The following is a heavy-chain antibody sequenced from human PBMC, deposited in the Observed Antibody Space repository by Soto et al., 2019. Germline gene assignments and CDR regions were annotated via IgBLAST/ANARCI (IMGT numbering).Heavy chain of an antibody. Sequence: QITLKESGPTLVKPTQTLTLTCTFSGFSLSTSGVGVGWIRQPPGKALEWLALIYWDGDERYSPSLKSRLTITKDTSKNHVVLTMTNMDPVDTGTYYCAHRRSAAAGSGFDYWGQGTLVTVSP. CDR3: AHRRSAAAGSGFDY. CDR2: IYWDGDE. D-gene: IGHD6-13*01. CDR1: GFSLSTSGVG. V-gene: IGHV2-5*02. J-gene: IGHJ4*02.